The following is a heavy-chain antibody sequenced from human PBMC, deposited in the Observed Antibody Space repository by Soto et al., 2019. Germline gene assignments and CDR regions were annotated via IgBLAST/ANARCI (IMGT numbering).Heavy chain of an antibody. J-gene: IGHJ6*03. V-gene: IGHV1-69*06. CDR3: ARDRDIVVVPAAIGENYMDV. CDR2: IIPIFGTA. Sequence: GASVKVSCKASGGTFSSYTISWVRQAPGQGLEWMGGIIPIFGTANYAQKFQGRVTITADKSTSTAYMELSSLRSEDTAVYYCARDRDIVVVPAAIGENYMDVWGKGTTVTVSS. D-gene: IGHD2-2*02. CDR1: GGTFSSYT.